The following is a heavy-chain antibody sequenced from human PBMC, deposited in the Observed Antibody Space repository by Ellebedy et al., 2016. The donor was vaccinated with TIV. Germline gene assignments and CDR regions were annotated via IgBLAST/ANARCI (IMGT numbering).Heavy chain of an antibody. J-gene: IGHJ6*02. D-gene: IGHD2-2*02. Sequence: GGSLRLSCAASGSTFSSYWMHWVRQAPGKGLVWVSRINSDGSSTTYADSVKGRFTISRDNAKNTLYLQMNSLRAEDTAVYYCAKAGSSTSCYKVGCVYGMDVWGQGTTVTVSS. V-gene: IGHV3-74*01. CDR3: AKAGSSTSCYKVGCVYGMDV. CDR2: INSDGSST. CDR1: GSTFSSYW.